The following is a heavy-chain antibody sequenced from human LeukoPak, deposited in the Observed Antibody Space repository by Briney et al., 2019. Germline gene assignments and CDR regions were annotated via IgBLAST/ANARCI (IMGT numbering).Heavy chain of an antibody. CDR2: ISGSSSYI. V-gene: IGHV3-21*01. D-gene: IGHD5-24*01. CDR1: GFTFSSYS. J-gene: IGHJ4*02. CDR3: ARIVEMATHTNLDY. Sequence: PGGSLRLSCAASGFTFSSYSMNWVRQAPGKGLEWVSSISGSSSYIYYADSVKGRFTISRDNAKNSLYLQMNSLRAEDTAVYYCARIVEMATHTNLDYWGQGTLVTVSS.